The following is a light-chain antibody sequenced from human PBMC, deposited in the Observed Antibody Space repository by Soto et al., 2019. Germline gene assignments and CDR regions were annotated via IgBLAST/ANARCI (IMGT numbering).Light chain of an antibody. V-gene: IGKV1-39*01. CDR1: QRISTY. J-gene: IGKJ1*01. CDR3: QQCYSSPRT. CDR2: AAS. Sequence: DIQMTQSPSTLSAGVGDRVTITCRASQRISTYLNWYQQKPGKAPTLLIYAASSLQSGVPSRFSGGGSGTDSTLTINTLQPEDFATYFCQQCYSSPRTFGQGTKVDIK.